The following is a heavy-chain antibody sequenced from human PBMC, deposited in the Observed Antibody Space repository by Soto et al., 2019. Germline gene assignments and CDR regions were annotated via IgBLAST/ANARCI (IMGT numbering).Heavy chain of an antibody. Sequence: QVQLVQSGAEVKKPGSSVKVSCKASGGTFSSYAISGVRQAPGQGLEWMGGIIPIFGTTHYAQKFQGRVTMTADESTGTAYMELSSLGSEDTAVYYCARRRSADSWDYYYYGMDVWGQGTTVTVSS. D-gene: IGHD2-15*01. CDR3: ARRRSADSWDYYYYGMDV. CDR2: IIPIFGTT. CDR1: GGTFSSYA. J-gene: IGHJ6*02. V-gene: IGHV1-69*12.